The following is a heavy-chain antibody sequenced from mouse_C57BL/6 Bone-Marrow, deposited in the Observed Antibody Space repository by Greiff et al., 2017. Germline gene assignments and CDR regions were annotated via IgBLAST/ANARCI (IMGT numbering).Heavy chain of an antibody. J-gene: IGHJ1*03. CDR3: ARLGYYYGSSYVWYFDV. D-gene: IGHD1-1*01. CDR2: INPNYGTT. V-gene: IGHV1-39*01. CDR1: GYSFTDYN. Sequence: VQLQQSGPELVKPGASVKISCKASGYSFTDYNMNWVKQSNGKSLEWIGVINPNYGTTSYNQKFKGKATLTVDPSSSTAYMQLNSLTSEDSAVYYCARLGYYYGSSYVWYFDVWGTGTTVTVSS.